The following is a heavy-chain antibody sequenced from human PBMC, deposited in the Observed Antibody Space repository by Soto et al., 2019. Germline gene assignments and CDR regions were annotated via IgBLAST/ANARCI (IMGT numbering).Heavy chain of an antibody. V-gene: IGHV3-23*01. J-gene: IGHJ6*02. CDR1: GFTFSSSA. CDR3: ARIYSGSFSV. Sequence: GWSLRLSCAASGFTFSSSAMSWVRQAPGKGLEWVSSISGNGANTYYADSVKGRFTISRDNSKNTLYLQMNSLRAEDTSIYYCARIYSGSFSVWAQGTTVXVSS. D-gene: IGHD1-26*01. CDR2: ISGNGANT.